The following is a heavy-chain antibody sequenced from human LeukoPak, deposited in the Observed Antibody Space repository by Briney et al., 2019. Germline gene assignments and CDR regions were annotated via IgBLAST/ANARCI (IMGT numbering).Heavy chain of an antibody. CDR1: GYTFTSYG. CDR3: ARALPYYYDSSVDY. D-gene: IGHD3-22*01. V-gene: IGHV1-18*01. Sequence: ASVKVSCKASGYTFTSYGISWVRQAPGQGLEWMGWISAYSGNTNYAQKLQGRVTMTTDTSTSTAYMELRSLRSDDTAVYYCARALPYYYDSSVDYWGQGTLVTVSS. J-gene: IGHJ4*02. CDR2: ISAYSGNT.